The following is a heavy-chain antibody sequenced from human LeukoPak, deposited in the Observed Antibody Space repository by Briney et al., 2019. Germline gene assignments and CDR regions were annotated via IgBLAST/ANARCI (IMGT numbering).Heavy chain of an antibody. CDR2: ISSSSSYI. D-gene: IGHD2-8*01. CDR1: GFTFSSYE. J-gene: IGHJ5*02. Sequence: GGSLRLSCAASGFTFSSYEMNWVRQAPGKGLEWVSSISSSSSYIYYADSVKGRFTISRDNSKNTLYLQMNSLRAEDTAVYYCARVGTSSLRDWFDPWGQGTLVTVSS. V-gene: IGHV3-21*01. CDR3: ARVGTSSLRDWFDP.